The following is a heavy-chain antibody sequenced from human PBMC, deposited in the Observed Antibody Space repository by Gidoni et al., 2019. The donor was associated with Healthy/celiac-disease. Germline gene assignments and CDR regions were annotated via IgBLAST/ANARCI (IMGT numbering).Heavy chain of an antibody. V-gene: IGHV3-33*01. D-gene: IGHD6-13*01. CDR1: GFTFSSYG. Sequence: QVQLVESGGGVVQPGRSRRLSCAASGFTFSSYGMHWVRQAPGKGLEWVAVIWYDGSNKYYADSVKGRFTISRDNSKNTLYLQMNSLRAEDTAVYYCARDPAQYSSSWDYWGQGTLVTVSS. CDR2: IWYDGSNK. CDR3: ARDPAQYSSSWDY. J-gene: IGHJ4*02.